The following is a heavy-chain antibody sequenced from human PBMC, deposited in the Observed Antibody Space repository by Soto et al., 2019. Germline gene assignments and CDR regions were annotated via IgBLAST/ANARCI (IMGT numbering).Heavy chain of an antibody. Sequence: SAKVTCKECRYTFTCYCLCSVRQAPRQGLEWMGWISAYNGNTNYAQKLQGRVTMTTDTSTSTAYMELRSLRSDDTAVYYCARGTSSAGLGNWFDPWGQGTLVTVSS. CDR1: RYTFTCYC. CDR2: ISAYNGNT. J-gene: IGHJ5*02. V-gene: IGHV1-18*01. CDR3: ARGTSSAGLGNWFDP. D-gene: IGHD6-13*01.